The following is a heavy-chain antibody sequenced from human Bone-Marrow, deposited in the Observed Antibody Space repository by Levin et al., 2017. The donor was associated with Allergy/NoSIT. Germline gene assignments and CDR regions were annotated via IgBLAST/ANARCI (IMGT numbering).Heavy chain of an antibody. CDR1: GFAVSANY. CDR3: ARVLGGGYTYGLDS. CDR2: IYTSGST. J-gene: IGHJ4*02. Sequence: GGSLRLSCAASGFAVSANYMSWVRQAPAMGLEWVALIYTSGSTYYADSVKGRFTISRDNSKNTLYLQMSRLRARDTAVYFCARVLGGGYTYGLDSWGQGTLVTVSS. V-gene: IGHV3-53*01. D-gene: IGHD5-18*01.